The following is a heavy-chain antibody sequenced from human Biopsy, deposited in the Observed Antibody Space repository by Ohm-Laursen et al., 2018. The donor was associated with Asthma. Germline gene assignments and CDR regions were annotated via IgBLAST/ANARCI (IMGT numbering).Heavy chain of an antibody. CDR1: SSSISSSSSHY. V-gene: IGHV4-39*02. CDR3: ARLRIEGTSPYYFDY. Sequence: SQTLSLTCTVSSSSISSSSSHYWAWIRPPPWKGLEWIANIYYMGSTYYNPSLKSRVTISLDMSMNHLSLKLNSVTAADTAVYSCARLRIEGTSPYYFDYWGQGSLVTVSS. CDR2: IYYMGST. J-gene: IGHJ4*02. D-gene: IGHD2/OR15-2a*01.